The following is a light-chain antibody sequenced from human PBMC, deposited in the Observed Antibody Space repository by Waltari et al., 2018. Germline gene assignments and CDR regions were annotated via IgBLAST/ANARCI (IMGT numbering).Light chain of an antibody. J-gene: IGKJ2*01. CDR3: QQYNTWPPYT. Sequence: EIVMTQSPAALSVSPGERATLSCRASQRIRPNLAWYQQKPGQAPRLLVYGASTRATGIRARFSGSGSGTEFTLTISSLQSEDFAVYYCQQYNTWPPYTFGQGTKLEI. V-gene: IGKV3-15*01. CDR1: QRIRPN. CDR2: GAS.